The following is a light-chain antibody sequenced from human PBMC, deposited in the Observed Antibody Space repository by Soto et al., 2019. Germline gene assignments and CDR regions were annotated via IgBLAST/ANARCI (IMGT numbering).Light chain of an antibody. CDR2: DVS. J-gene: IGLJ2*01. Sequence: QSALTQPRSVSGSPGQSVTISCTGTSSDVGGYNYVSWYQQHPGKAPKLMIFDVSKRPSGVPDRFSGSKSGNTASLTISGLQAEDEADYYCCSYAGSYVVFRGGTK. V-gene: IGLV2-11*01. CDR1: SSDVGGYNY. CDR3: CSYAGSYVV.